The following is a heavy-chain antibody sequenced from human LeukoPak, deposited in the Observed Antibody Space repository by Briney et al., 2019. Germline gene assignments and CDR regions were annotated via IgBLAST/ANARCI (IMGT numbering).Heavy chain of an antibody. J-gene: IGHJ4*02. V-gene: IGHV3-7*02. CDR3: ARARNNYDSSGFSALDY. Sequence: PGGSLRLSCAASGFTFSSYWMSWVRQAPGKGLEWVANIKQDGSEKYYVDSVKGRFTISRDNSQSTLYLQMNSLRAEDTAVYYCARARNNYDSSGFSALDYWGQGTLVTVSS. CDR2: IKQDGSEK. D-gene: IGHD3-22*01. CDR1: GFTFSSYW.